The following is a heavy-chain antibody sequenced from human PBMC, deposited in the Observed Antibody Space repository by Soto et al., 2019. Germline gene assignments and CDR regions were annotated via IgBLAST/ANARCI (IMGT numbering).Heavy chain of an antibody. J-gene: IGHJ4*02. Sequence: PSETLSLTCTVSGGSISSYYWSWIRQPPGKGLEWIGYIYYSGSTNYNPSLKSRVTISVDTSKNQFSLKLSSVTAADTAVYYCARYRGGSFYFDYWGQETLLTVSS. CDR2: IYYSGST. CDR3: ARYRGGSFYFDY. V-gene: IGHV4-59*01. D-gene: IGHD1-26*01. CDR1: GGSISSYY.